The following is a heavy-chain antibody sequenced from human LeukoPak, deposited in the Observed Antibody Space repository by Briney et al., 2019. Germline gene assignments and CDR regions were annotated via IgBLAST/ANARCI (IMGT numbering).Heavy chain of an antibody. V-gene: IGHV4-59*12. CDR1: GGSISSYY. Sequence: KTSETLSLTCTVSGGSISSYYWSWIRQPPGKGLEWIGYIYYSGSTNYNPSLKSRVTISVDTSKNQFSLKLSSVTAADTAVYYCATDTVVTPFDYWGQGTLVTVSS. J-gene: IGHJ4*02. CDR3: ATDTVVTPFDY. D-gene: IGHD4-23*01. CDR2: IYYSGST.